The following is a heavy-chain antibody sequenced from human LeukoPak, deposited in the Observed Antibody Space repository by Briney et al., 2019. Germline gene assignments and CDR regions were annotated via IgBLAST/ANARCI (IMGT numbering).Heavy chain of an antibody. Sequence: PSQTLSLTCTVSGGPISSGSYYWSWIRQPAGKGLEWIGRIYASGSTNYNPSLKSRVTISVDTSKNQFSLKLSSVTAADTAVYYCVRGIYCSSTSCQVSGYMDVWGKGTTVTVSS. J-gene: IGHJ6*03. CDR2: IYASGST. D-gene: IGHD2-2*01. CDR3: VRGIYCSSTSCQVSGYMDV. V-gene: IGHV4-61*02. CDR1: GGPISSGSYY.